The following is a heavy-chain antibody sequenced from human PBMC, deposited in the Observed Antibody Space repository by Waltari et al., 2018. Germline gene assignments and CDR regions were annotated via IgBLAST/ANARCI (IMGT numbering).Heavy chain of an antibody. CDR1: GGSFSGYY. CDR3: ARGQWLAHYYYYYMDV. J-gene: IGHJ6*03. Sequence: QVQLQQWGAGLLKPSETLSLTCAVYGGSFSGYYWSWIRQPPGKGLEWIGEINHSGSTNYNPSLKSRVTISVDTSKNQFSLKLSSVTAADTAVYYCARGQWLAHYYYYYMDVWGKGTTVTISS. V-gene: IGHV4-34*01. CDR2: INHSGST. D-gene: IGHD6-19*01.